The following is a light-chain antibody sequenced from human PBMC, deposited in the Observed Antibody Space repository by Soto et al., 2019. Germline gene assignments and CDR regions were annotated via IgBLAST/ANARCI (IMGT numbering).Light chain of an antibody. CDR1: QSVSSYY. V-gene: IGKV3-20*01. CDR3: QQSYSTPHT. Sequence: EIVLTQSPGTLSLSPGERATLSCRASQSVSSYYLAWYQQKPGQAPRLLIYAASSRATGIPDRFSGGGSGTDFTLTISRLEPEDFAVYYCQQSYSTPHTFGQGTRLEIK. J-gene: IGKJ2*01. CDR2: AAS.